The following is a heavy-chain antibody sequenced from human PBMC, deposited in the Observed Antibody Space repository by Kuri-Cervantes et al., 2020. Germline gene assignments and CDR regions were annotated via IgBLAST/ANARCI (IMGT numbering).Heavy chain of an antibody. CDR2: ISGSGGST. D-gene: IGHD1-26*01. CDR1: RFIFSIYA. CDR3: ARDQGQWELLRAFDY. Sequence: GGSLRLSCAASRFIFSIYAMSWVRQAPGKGLEWVSVISGSGGSTYYADSVKGRFSISRDNPKNTLYLQMNSLRAEDTAVYYCARDQGQWELLRAFDYWGQGTLVTVSS. J-gene: IGHJ4*02. V-gene: IGHV3-23*01.